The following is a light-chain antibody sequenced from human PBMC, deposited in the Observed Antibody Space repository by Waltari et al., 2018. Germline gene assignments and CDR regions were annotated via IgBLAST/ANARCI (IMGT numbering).Light chain of an antibody. CDR3: QQSYSTPYT. V-gene: IGKV1-12*01. Sequence: DIQMTQSPSSLSASVGDRVTITCRASQVIGSWLAGYQQKPGKAPRLLIYAASTLQSGVPSRFSGSGSGTDFTLTISSVQSEDFATYYCQQSYSTPYTFGQGTKLEIK. CDR2: AAS. J-gene: IGKJ2*01. CDR1: QVIGSW.